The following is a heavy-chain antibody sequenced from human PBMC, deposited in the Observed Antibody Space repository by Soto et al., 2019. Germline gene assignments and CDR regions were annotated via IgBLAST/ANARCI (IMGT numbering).Heavy chain of an antibody. D-gene: IGHD3-3*01. J-gene: IGHJ6*02. CDR3: AKDLKWLLSQRGYYYYYYGMDV. Sequence: LSCAASGFTFSSYGMHWVRQAPGKGLEWVAVISYDGSNKYYADSVKGRFTISRDNSKNTLYLQMNSLRAEDTAVYYCAKDLKWLLSQRGYYYYYYGMDVWGQGTTVTVSS. CDR2: ISYDGSNK. V-gene: IGHV3-30*18. CDR1: GFTFSSYG.